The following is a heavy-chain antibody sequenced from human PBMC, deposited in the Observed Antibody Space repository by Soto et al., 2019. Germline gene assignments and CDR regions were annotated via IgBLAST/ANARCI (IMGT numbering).Heavy chain of an antibody. V-gene: IGHV4-34*01. CDR3: ARAPRDVLLWFGVVEDGMDV. D-gene: IGHD3-10*01. CDR1: GGSFSGYY. CDR2: INHSGST. Sequence: QVQLQQWGAGLLKPSETLSLTCAVYGGSFSGYYWSWIRQPPGKGLEWIGEINHSGSTNYNPSLKSRVTISVDTSKHQFSLKLSSVTAADTAVYYCARAPRDVLLWFGVVEDGMDVWGQGTTVTVSS. J-gene: IGHJ6*02.